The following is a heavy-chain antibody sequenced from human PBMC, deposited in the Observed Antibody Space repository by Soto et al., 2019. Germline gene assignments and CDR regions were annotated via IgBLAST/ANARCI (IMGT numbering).Heavy chain of an antibody. Sequence: QVQLVQSGAEVKKPGASVKVSCKASGYTFTSYGISWVRQAPGQGLEWMGWISDYNGNTNYAQKLQGRVTMTTDTATSTAYRELRSLRSDDTAVYYCARVARGDYLAFDIWGQGTMVTVSS. CDR1: GYTFTSYG. CDR3: ARVARGDYLAFDI. J-gene: IGHJ3*02. CDR2: ISDYNGNT. D-gene: IGHD4-17*01. V-gene: IGHV1-18*01.